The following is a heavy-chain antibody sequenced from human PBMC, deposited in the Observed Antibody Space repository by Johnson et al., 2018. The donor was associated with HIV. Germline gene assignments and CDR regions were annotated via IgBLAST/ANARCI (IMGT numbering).Heavy chain of an antibody. J-gene: IGHJ3*02. CDR3: AKMAGSYSSPVPFPVKKPREDAFDI. Sequence: VQLVESGGAVVQPGGSLRLSCVASGFTFSSYDMHWVRQATGKGLEWVSAIGTAGDTYYPGSVKGRFTISRDNSKNTLYLQMNSLGAEDTAVYYCAKMAGSYSSPVPFPVKKPREDAFDIWGQGTMVTVSS. V-gene: IGHV3-13*01. CDR2: IGTAGDT. D-gene: IGHD1-26*01. CDR1: GFTFSSYD.